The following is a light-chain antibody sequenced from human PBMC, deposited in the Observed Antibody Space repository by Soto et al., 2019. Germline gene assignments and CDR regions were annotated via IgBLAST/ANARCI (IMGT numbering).Light chain of an antibody. Sequence: DIQMTQSPSSLPASVGDRVTITCRASQSISTYVNWYQQKAGKAPKLLIYDASSLYSGAPSRFSGSGSGTDFTLTISTLQPEDFATYYCQQSYSTPTFGPGTKVDIK. CDR1: QSISTY. V-gene: IGKV1-39*01. CDR2: DAS. CDR3: QQSYSTPT. J-gene: IGKJ3*01.